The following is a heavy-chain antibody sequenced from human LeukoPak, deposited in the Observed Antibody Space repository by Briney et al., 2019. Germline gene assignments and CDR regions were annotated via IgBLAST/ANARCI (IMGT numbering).Heavy chain of an antibody. J-gene: IGHJ3*02. CDR1: GGSLSSYY. V-gene: IGHV4-59*01. CDR3: ARDSSSWKVDAFDI. D-gene: IGHD6-13*01. CDR2: IYYIGST. Sequence: PSETLSLTCTVSGGSLSSYYWSWVRQPPGKGLEWIGYIYYIGSTNYNPSLTSRVTISVDTSKNQFSLKLSSVTAADTAVYYCARDSSSWKVDAFDIWGQGTMVTVSS.